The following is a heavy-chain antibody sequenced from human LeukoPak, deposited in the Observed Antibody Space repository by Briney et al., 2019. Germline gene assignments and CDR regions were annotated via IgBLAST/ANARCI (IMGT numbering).Heavy chain of an antibody. V-gene: IGHV1-69*05. J-gene: IGHJ3*02. CDR1: GGTFNSYA. CDR2: IIPIFGTS. Sequence: GASVKVSCKASGGTFNSYAISWVRQAPGQGLEWMGGIIPIFGTSKYEQKFEGRVTIITDESTSTAYMELSSLRSEDTAVYYCAGAPSPYDILTGRNAFDIWGQGTMVTVSS. D-gene: IGHD3-9*01. CDR3: AGAPSPYDILTGRNAFDI.